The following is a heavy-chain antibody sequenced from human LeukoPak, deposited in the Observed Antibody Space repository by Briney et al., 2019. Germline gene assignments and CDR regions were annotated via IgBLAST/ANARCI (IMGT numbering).Heavy chain of an antibody. CDR3: ARGRYSGSNLKSPGRDALDI. J-gene: IGHJ3*02. D-gene: IGHD1-26*01. CDR1: GFTVSTNY. Sequence: GSLRLSCAVSGFTVSTNYMSWVRQPPGKGLEWIGTIYYSGSTYYSPSLRSRVTISLDTSKNQFSLKLTSVTAADTAVYYCARGRYSGSNLKSPGRDALDIWGQGTMVTVSS. CDR2: IYYSGST. V-gene: IGHV4-39*07.